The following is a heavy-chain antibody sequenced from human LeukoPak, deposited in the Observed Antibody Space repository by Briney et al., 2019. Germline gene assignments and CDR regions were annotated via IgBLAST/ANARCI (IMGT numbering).Heavy chain of an antibody. CDR1: GRTVSSYA. J-gene: IGHJ5*02. Sequence: SVTLSCKASGRTVSSYATSWLRQAPGQELEWMGGIIPIFGTANYAQKFQGRVTITADESTSTAYMELSSLRSEDTAVYYCAREGEYCSSTSCYGPNWFDPWGQGTLVTVSS. CDR3: AREGEYCSSTSCYGPNWFDP. CDR2: IIPIFGTA. V-gene: IGHV1-69*01. D-gene: IGHD2-2*01.